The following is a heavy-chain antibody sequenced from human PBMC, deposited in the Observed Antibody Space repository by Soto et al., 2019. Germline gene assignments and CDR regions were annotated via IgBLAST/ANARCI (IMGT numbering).Heavy chain of an antibody. V-gene: IGHV4-59*12. CDR2: ISYRGSA. CDR1: GTSTTAYY. D-gene: IGHD2-21*01. Sequence: SETLSLTCNVSGTSTTAYYWTWIRQPPGKALEWIGYISYRGSAKYNPSLKGRVAISLDTPRNQFSLKLTPVTASDTAIYFCARDPELHGLDYWGQGTLVTVSS. CDR3: ARDPELHGLDY. J-gene: IGHJ4*02.